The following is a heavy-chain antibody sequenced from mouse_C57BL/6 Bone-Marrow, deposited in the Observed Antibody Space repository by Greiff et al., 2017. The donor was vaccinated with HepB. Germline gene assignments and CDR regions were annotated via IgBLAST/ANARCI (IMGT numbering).Heavy chain of an antibody. CDR1: GFNIKDDY. CDR2: IDPESGDT. V-gene: IGHV14-4*01. Sequence: VQLKQSGAELVRPGASVKLSCTASGFNIKDDYMHWVKQRPEQGLEWIGWIDPESGDTEYASKFQGKATITADTSSNTAYLQLSSLTSEDTAVYYCTTLQLTPEFAYWGQGTLVTVSA. CDR3: TTLQLTPEFAY. J-gene: IGHJ3*01. D-gene: IGHD3-2*02.